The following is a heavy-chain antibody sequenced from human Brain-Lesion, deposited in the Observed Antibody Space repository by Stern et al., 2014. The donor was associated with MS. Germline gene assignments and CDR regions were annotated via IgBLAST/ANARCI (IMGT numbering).Heavy chain of an antibody. CDR3: AGEEDIRYCSGGSCTGNWFDP. J-gene: IGHJ5*02. V-gene: IGHV4-39*01. CDR2: IYYSGNT. CDR1: GGSVSSTSYA. D-gene: IGHD2-15*01. Sequence: VHLVESGPGLVKPSETLSLTCTVAGGSVSSTSYAWAWIRQPPGKGLEWIGTIYYSGNTYYSPSLKNRLTIFLDTSKNQFSLQLRSVTAADTAVYYCAGEEDIRYCSGGSCTGNWFDPWGQGTLVTVSS.